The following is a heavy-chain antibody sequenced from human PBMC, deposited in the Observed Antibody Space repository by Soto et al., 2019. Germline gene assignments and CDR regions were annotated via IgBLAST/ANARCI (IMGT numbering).Heavy chain of an antibody. Sequence: ASVKVSCKASGYTFTSYYMHWLRQAPGQGPEWMGIINPSGGSTSYAQKFQGRVTMTRDTSTSTVYMELSSLRSEDTAVYYCARLWPASSWGSNGMDVWGQGTTVTVSS. J-gene: IGHJ6*02. V-gene: IGHV1-46*01. D-gene: IGHD6-13*01. CDR3: ARLWPASSWGSNGMDV. CDR1: GYTFTSYY. CDR2: INPSGGST.